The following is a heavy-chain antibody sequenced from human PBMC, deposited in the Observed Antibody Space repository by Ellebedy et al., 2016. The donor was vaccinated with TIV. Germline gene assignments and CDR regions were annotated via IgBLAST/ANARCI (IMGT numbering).Heavy chain of an antibody. V-gene: IGHV4-34*01. Sequence: SETLSLTXAVYGGSFSGYYWSWIRQPPGKGLEWIGEINHSGSTNYNPSLKSRVTISVDTSKNQFSLKLSSVTAADTAVYYCARRPPYYYDSSGSIDYWGQGTLVTVSS. J-gene: IGHJ4*02. CDR1: GGSFSGYY. D-gene: IGHD3-22*01. CDR3: ARRPPYYYDSSGSIDY. CDR2: INHSGST.